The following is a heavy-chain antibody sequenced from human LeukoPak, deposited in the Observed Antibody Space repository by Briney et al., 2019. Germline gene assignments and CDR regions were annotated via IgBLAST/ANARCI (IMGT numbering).Heavy chain of an antibody. Sequence: GGSLRLSCAASGFTFTTYWMSWVRQAPGKGLEWVANIKQDGTEKYYVDSVKGRSTISRDNAKNSLYLQMNSLRAEDTAVYYCARSVVAATETFDYWGQGTLVTVSP. CDR1: GFTFTTYW. V-gene: IGHV3-7*01. J-gene: IGHJ4*02. CDR3: ARSVVAATETFDY. CDR2: IKQDGTEK. D-gene: IGHD2-15*01.